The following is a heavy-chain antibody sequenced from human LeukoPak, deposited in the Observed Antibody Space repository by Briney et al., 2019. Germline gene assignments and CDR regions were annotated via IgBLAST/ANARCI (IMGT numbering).Heavy chain of an antibody. CDR3: AREGIAAAGTGYYMDV. J-gene: IGHJ6*03. CDR2: ISSSSSYI. V-gene: IGHV3-21*01. Sequence: GGSLRLSCAASGFTFSSYSMNWVRQAPGKGLEWVSSISSSSSYIYYADSVKGRFTISRDNAKNSLYLQMNSLRAEDTAVYYCAREGIAAAGTGYYMDVWGKGTTVTVSS. CDR1: GFTFSSYS. D-gene: IGHD6-13*01.